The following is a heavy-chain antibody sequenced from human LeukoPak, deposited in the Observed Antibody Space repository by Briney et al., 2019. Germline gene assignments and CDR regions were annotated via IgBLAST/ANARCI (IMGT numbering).Heavy chain of an antibody. CDR1: GFTFSSYA. CDR2: ISYDGSNK. D-gene: IGHD2/OR15-2a*01. CDR3: VTENRSLDY. Sequence: GGSLRLSCAASGFTFSSYAMHWVRQAPGKGLEWVAVISYDGSNKYYADSVKGRFTISRDNSKNTLYLQMNSLRAEDTAVYYCVTENRSLDYWGQGTLVTVSS. V-gene: IGHV3-30-3*01. J-gene: IGHJ4*02.